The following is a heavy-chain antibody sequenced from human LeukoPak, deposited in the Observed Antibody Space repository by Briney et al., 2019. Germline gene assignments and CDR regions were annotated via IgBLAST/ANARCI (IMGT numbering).Heavy chain of an antibody. CDR2: IYYSGST. CDR1: GGSISSYY. CDR3: AREVVVVPAAENWFDP. V-gene: IGHV4-59*01. Sequence: SETPSLTCTVSGGSISSYYWSWIRQPPGKGLEWIGYIYYSGSTNYNPSLKSRVTISVDTSKNQFSLKLSSVTAADTAVYYCAREVVVVPAAENWFDPWGQGTLVTVSS. J-gene: IGHJ5*02. D-gene: IGHD2-2*01.